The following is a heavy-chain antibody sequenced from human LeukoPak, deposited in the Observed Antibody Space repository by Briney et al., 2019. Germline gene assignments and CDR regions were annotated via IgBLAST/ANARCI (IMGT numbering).Heavy chain of an antibody. Sequence: GESLRLSCAASGITLNNNAMSWVRQAPGKGPEWVSSISINGGTTYYADSVKGRFTISRDNSKSTLYLQMNSLRAEDTAAYYCAKDLRSLYESGNYGWFDPWGQGALVTVSS. J-gene: IGHJ5*02. V-gene: IGHV3-23*01. CDR3: AKDLRSLYESGNYGWFDP. D-gene: IGHD3-10*01. CDR1: GITLNNNA. CDR2: ISINGGTT.